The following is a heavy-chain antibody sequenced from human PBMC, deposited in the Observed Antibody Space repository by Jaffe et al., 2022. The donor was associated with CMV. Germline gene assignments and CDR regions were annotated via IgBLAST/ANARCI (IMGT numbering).Heavy chain of an antibody. CDR3: ARGLTYCSSTSCYPPNWFDP. Sequence: QVQLVESGGGVVQPGRSLRLSCAASGFTFSSYGMHWVRQAPGKGLEWVAVIWYDGSNKYYADSVKGRFTISRDNSKNTLYLQMNSLRAEDTAVYYCARGLTYCSSTSCYPPNWFDPWGQGTLVTVSS. CDR1: GFTFSSYG. V-gene: IGHV3-33*08. CDR2: IWYDGSNK. J-gene: IGHJ5*02. D-gene: IGHD2-2*01.